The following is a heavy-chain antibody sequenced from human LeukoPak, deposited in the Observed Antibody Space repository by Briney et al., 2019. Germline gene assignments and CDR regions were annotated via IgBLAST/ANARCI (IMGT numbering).Heavy chain of an antibody. V-gene: IGHV1-18*01. CDR3: ARVSDTSMVTPGFDS. Sequence: GASVKVSCKTSGYNFNRYTITWVRQAPGQGLEWMGWVSTSNGYTNYAENFQGRVTITTETVTKTAYMELRRLTSGDTAMYYCARVSDTSMVTPGFDSWGQGTLVTVS. CDR2: VSTSNGYT. J-gene: IGHJ4*02. D-gene: IGHD5-18*01. CDR1: GYNFNRYT.